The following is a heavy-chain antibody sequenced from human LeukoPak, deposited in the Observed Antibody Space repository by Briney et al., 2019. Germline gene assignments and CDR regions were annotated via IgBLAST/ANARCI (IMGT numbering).Heavy chain of an antibody. CDR1: GGSISSSSYY. V-gene: IGHV4-39*07. Sequence: SETLSLTCTVSGGSISSSSYYWGWIRQPPGKGLEWTGSIYYSGSTNYNPSLKSRVTISVDTSKNQFSLKLSSVTAADTAVYYCARAPYYDFWSGYYPDAFDIWGQGTMVTVSS. D-gene: IGHD3-3*01. J-gene: IGHJ3*02. CDR2: IYYSGST. CDR3: ARAPYYDFWSGYYPDAFDI.